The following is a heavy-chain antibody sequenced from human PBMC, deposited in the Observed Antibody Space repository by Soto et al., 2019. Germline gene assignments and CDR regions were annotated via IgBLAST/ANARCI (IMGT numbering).Heavy chain of an antibody. CDR1: GGSISSYY. Sequence: QVQLQESGPGLVKPSETLSLTCTVSGGSISSYYWSWIRQPPGKGLEWIGYIYYSGSTNYTPSLKSRVTISVATSNNQFSLKLSSVTAADTAVYYCARLNYDILTGYYGEGWFDPWGQGTLVTVSS. D-gene: IGHD3-9*01. J-gene: IGHJ5*02. V-gene: IGHV4-59*08. CDR2: IYYSGST. CDR3: ARLNYDILTGYYGEGWFDP.